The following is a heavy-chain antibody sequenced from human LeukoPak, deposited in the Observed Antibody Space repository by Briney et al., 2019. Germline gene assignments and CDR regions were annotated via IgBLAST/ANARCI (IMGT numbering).Heavy chain of an antibody. J-gene: IGHJ4*02. CDR2: IYYSGSP. CDR3: ATSLTLGSGCPYYFDY. V-gene: IGHV4-59*01. Sequence: SETLSLTCTVSGGSISSYYWSCIRQPPGKGLEWIGHIYYSGSPNYNPSLKSRVTISVDTSKTQFSLKLSSVTAADTAVYYCATSLTLGSGCPYYFDYWGQGTLVTVSS. CDR1: GGSISSYY. D-gene: IGHD3-22*01.